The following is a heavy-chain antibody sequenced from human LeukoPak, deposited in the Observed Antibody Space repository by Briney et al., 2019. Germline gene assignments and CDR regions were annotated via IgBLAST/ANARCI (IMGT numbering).Heavy chain of an antibody. CDR3: ATLIRMGPYYFDY. J-gene: IGHJ4*02. D-gene: IGHD2-15*01. CDR2: IYYSGST. CDR1: GGSISSSNYY. V-gene: IGHV4-39*01. Sequence: SETLSLTCTVSGGSISSSNYYWGWIRQPPGKGLEWIGSIYYSGSTYYNPSLKSRVTISVDTSKNQFSLKVSSVTAADTAVYYCATLIRMGPYYFDYWGQGTLVTVSS.